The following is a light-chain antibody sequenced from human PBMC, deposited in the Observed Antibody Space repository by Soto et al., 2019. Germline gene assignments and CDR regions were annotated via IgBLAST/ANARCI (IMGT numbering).Light chain of an antibody. CDR3: QQYNNWPIT. J-gene: IGKJ5*01. V-gene: IGKV3-15*01. CDR1: ESVSGSY. Sequence: IVLTQSPAALSLSTGERATLSCRASESVSGSYLAWYHQKPGQAPRLLIYGASTRATGIPARFSGSGSGTEFTLTISSLQSEDFAVYYCQQYNNWPITFGQGTRLEIK. CDR2: GAS.